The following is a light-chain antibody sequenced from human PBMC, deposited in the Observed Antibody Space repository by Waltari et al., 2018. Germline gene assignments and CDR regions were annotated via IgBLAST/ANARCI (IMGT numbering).Light chain of an antibody. CDR1: QGFRNS. V-gene: IGKV1-NL1*01. J-gene: IGKJ3*01. CDR3: QQYYNNPFT. Sequence: DIQMTQSPSSLSASVGDRVTITCRASQGFRNSVAWYQQKPGKAPKLLIHTVSRLQSGVTSRFSGSGSGTDYTLAISCLQPEDFATYYCQQYYNNPFTFGPGTKVDIK. CDR2: TVS.